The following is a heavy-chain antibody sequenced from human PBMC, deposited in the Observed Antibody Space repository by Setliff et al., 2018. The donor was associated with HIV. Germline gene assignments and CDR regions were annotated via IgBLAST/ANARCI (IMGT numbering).Heavy chain of an antibody. D-gene: IGHD5-12*01. J-gene: IGHJ4*02. CDR2: INHRGST. V-gene: IGHV4-34*01. CDR3: ATLKMATIYRDFDY. CDR1: GGSFSGYY. Sequence: SETLSLTCAVYGGSFSGYYWSWIRQPPGKGLGWIGEINHRGSTNCNPSLKSRVSISVDTSKNQFSLKLSSVTAADTAVYYCATLKMATIYRDFDYWGQGTLVTVSS.